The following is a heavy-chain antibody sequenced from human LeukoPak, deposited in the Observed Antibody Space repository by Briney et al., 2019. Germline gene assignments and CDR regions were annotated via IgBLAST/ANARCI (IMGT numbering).Heavy chain of an antibody. CDR3: VRVGGH. V-gene: IGHV3-53*01. Sequence: GGSLRLSCAVSGFTVSSNYMSWVRQAPGKGLEWVSLIYSGGGTYYADSVRGRFTISRDDSKNTLYLQVNSLRAEDTAVYYCVRVGGHWGQGTLVTVSS. CDR1: GFTVSSNY. J-gene: IGHJ4*02. D-gene: IGHD3-10*01. CDR2: IYSGGGT.